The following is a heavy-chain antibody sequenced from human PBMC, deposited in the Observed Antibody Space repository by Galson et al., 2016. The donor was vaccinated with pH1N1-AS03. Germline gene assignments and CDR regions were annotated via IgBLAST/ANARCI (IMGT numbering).Heavy chain of an antibody. J-gene: IGHJ6*02. V-gene: IGHV1-18*01. CDR2: ISPYNGRT. D-gene: IGHD2-15*01. Sequence: QSGAEVKKPGASVKVSCKASGYTFTSYGIGWVRQAPGQGLEWMGWISPYNGRTEYAQKLQGRVTMTTDTSTSTAYMELRSLISDDTAMYYSARAFCSGGSCYDYFYYAVDVWGQGTTVTVSS. CDR1: GYTFTSYG. CDR3: ARAFCSGGSCYDYFYYAVDV.